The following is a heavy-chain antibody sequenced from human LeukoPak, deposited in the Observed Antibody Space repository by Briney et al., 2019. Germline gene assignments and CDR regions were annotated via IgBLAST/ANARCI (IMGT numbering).Heavy chain of an antibody. J-gene: IGHJ4*02. CDR3: ARVSHYYDSSGYYLFDY. CDR2: IYYSGST. V-gene: IGHV4-31*03. D-gene: IGHD3-22*01. CDR1: GGSISSGGYY. Sequence: PSQTLSLTCTVSGGSISSGGYYWSWIRQHPGKGLEWIGYIYYSGSTYYNPSLKSRVTISVDTSKNQFSLKLSSVTAADMAVYYCARVSHYYDSSGYYLFDYWGQGTLVTVSS.